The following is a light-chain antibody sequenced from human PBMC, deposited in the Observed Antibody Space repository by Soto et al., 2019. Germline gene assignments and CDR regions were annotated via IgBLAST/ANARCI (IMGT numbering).Light chain of an antibody. CDR2: SNN. CDR3: AAWDDSLNGYV. V-gene: IGLV1-44*01. Sequence: SALTQPPSASGTPGQRVTISCSGSSSNIGSNTVNWYQQLPGTAPKLLIYSNNQRPSGVPDRFSGSKSGTSASLAISGLQSEDDADYYCAAWDDSLNGYVFGTGTKVTVL. J-gene: IGLJ1*01. CDR1: SSNIGSNT.